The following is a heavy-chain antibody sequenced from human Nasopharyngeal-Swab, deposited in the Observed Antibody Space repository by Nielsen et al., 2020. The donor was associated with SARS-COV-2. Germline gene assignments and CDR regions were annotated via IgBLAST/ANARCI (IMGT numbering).Heavy chain of an antibody. CDR2: ISGSGGST. Sequence: WIRQCPGKGLEWVSGISGSGGSTSYADSVKGRFTISRDNSKNTLYVQMNSLRAEDTAVYYCAKGGYCSSTSCKDFFDYWGQGTLVTVSS. CDR3: AKGGYCSSTSCKDFFDY. D-gene: IGHD2-2*01. J-gene: IGHJ4*02. V-gene: IGHV3-23*01.